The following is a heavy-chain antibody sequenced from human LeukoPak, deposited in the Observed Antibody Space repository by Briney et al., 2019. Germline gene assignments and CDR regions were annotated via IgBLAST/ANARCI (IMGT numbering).Heavy chain of an antibody. J-gene: IGHJ4*02. CDR2: ISGSGGST. D-gene: IGHD3-9*01. CDR3: AKDLGDILTGYIIVGFDY. CDR1: GFTFSSYA. Sequence: PGGSLRLSCAASGFTFSSYAMSWVRQAPGKGLEWVSAISGSGGSTYYADSVKGRFTISRDNSKNTLYLQMNSLRAEDTAVYYCAKDLGDILTGYIIVGFDYWGQGTLVTVSS. V-gene: IGHV3-23*01.